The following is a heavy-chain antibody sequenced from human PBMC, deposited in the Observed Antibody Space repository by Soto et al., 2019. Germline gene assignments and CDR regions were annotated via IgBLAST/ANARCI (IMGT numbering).Heavy chain of an antibody. J-gene: IGHJ4*02. V-gene: IGHV1-3*05. CDR1: GYTFTSYA. CDR3: ARDVGSLDY. Sequence: QVQLVQSGAEEKKPGASVKFSCKASGYTFTSYAMHWVRQAPGQRLEWMGWFTAGNGNTKYSQKLQGRVTITRDTSASTAYMELSSLRSEDTAVYYCARDVGSLDYWGQGTLVTLSS. CDR2: FTAGNGNT. D-gene: IGHD3-16*01.